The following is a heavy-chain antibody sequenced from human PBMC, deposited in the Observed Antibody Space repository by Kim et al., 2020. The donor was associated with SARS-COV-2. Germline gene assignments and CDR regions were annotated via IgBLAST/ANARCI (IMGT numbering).Heavy chain of an antibody. J-gene: IGHJ3*02. CDR2: IYYSGST. D-gene: IGHD3-3*01. CDR3: ARSDTIFGVVINAFDI. Sequence: SETLSLTCTVSGGSISSGCYYWGWIRQHPGKGLEWIGYIYYSGSTYYNPSLKSRVTISVDTSKNQFSLKLGSVTAADTAVYYCARSDTIFGVVINAFDIWGHGTMVTVSS. CDR1: GGSISSGCYY. V-gene: IGHV4-31*03.